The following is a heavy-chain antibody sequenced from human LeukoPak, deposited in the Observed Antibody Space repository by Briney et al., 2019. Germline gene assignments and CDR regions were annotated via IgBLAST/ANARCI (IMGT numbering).Heavy chain of an antibody. CDR1: GFTFSSYW. D-gene: IGHD4-17*01. CDR2: IKQDGSDK. Sequence: HPGGSLRLSCAASGFTFSSYWMSWVRQAPGKGLEWVANIKQDGSDKYYGGSVKGRFTISRDNAKNSLYLQMNSLRAEDTAVYYCASDGDYGYWGQGTLVTVSS. CDR3: ASDGDYGY. V-gene: IGHV3-7*01. J-gene: IGHJ4*02.